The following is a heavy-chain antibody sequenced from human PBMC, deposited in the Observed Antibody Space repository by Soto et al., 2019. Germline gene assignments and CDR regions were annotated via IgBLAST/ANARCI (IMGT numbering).Heavy chain of an antibody. CDR2: INHSGST. CDR3: GRGGGVCTNGVCFGYYYYYRDV. Sequence: PSETLSLTCAVYGGSFSGYYWSWIRQPPGKGLEWIGEINHSGSTNYNPSLKSRVTISVDTSKNQFSLKLSSVTAADTAVYYCGRGGGVCTNGVCFGYYYYYRDVGGKGTRATVP. V-gene: IGHV4-34*01. CDR1: GGSFSGYY. J-gene: IGHJ6*03. D-gene: IGHD2-8*01.